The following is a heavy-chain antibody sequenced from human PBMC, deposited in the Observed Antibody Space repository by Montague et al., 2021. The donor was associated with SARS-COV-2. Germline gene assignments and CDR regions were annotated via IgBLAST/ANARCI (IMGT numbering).Heavy chain of an antibody. Sequence: SETLSLTCDVYGGSFSRYFWSWIRQPPGRGPELIGHISPTGSTRYNPSLDSRVTISLDTSKSRLSLELTSVTVADTSIYFCVGAPNEYYFHYWGQGTPVSVSS. CDR2: ISPTGST. D-gene: IGHD3-16*01. J-gene: IGHJ4*02. V-gene: IGHV4-34*01. CDR1: GGSFSRYF. CDR3: VGAPNEYYFHY.